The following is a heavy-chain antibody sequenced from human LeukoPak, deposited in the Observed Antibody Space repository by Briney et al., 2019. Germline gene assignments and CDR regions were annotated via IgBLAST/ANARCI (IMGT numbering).Heavy chain of an antibody. J-gene: IGHJ4*02. CDR1: GYTFTDYY. CDR3: ARDRVMVGSGTLFDY. D-gene: IGHD3-10*01. V-gene: IGHV1-46*01. CDR2: INPSGGGT. Sequence: GASVKVSCMASGYTFTDYYMHWVRQAPGQGLEWMGIINPSGGGTSYAQKFQDRVTMTRDTSTSTVYMELRSLRSDDTAVYYCARDRVMVGSGTLFDYWGQGTLVTVSS.